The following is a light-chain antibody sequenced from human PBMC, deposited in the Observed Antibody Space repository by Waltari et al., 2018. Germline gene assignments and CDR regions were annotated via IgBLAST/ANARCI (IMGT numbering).Light chain of an antibody. V-gene: IGKV3-11*01. CDR2: DAS. Sequence: EIVLTQSPATLSLSPGERATLPCRASQSVSSYLAWYQQKPGQAPRLLIYDASNRATGIPARFSGSGSGTDFTLTISSLQPEDFATYYCQQSYSTLVTFGPGTKVDIK. CDR3: QQSYSTLVT. CDR1: QSVSSY. J-gene: IGKJ3*01.